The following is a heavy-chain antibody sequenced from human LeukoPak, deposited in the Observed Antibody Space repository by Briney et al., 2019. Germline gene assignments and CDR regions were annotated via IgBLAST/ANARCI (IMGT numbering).Heavy chain of an antibody. V-gene: IGHV3-30*18. CDR1: GVTFSSYG. Sequence: GGSLRPSCAASGVTFSSYGKHWVRQAPGKGLEWVAVISYDGTNKYYADSVKGRFTISRDNSKNTLYLQMNSLRAEDTAVYYCAKSGRRGYSYGYRFKYYYDYWGQGTLVTVSS. CDR3: AKSGRRGYSYGYRFKYYYDY. J-gene: IGHJ4*02. CDR2: ISYDGTNK. D-gene: IGHD5-18*01.